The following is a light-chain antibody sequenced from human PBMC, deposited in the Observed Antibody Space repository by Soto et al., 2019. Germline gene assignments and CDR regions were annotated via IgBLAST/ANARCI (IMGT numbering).Light chain of an antibody. CDR3: QQYGSSPPFT. J-gene: IGKJ2*01. CDR2: GAS. V-gene: IGKV3-20*01. Sequence: EIVWTQSPGTLSLSPGERATLSCRASQSVSSNYLAWYQQKPGQAPRLLIYGASNRATGIPVRFSGSGSGTGLTLTISRLEPEDFALYFCQQYGSSPPFTFGQGTKVEIK. CDR1: QSVSSNY.